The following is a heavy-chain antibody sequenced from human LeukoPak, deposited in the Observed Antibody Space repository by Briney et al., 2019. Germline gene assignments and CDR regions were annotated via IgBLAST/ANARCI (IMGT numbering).Heavy chain of an antibody. D-gene: IGHD3-16*02. CDR2: FSSSGSTI. CDR1: GFTFSSYA. V-gene: IGHV3-48*04. J-gene: IGHJ4*02. Sequence: GGSLRLSCAASGFTFSSYALSWVRQAPGKGLEWVSYFSSSGSTIYYADSVKGRFTISRDNAKNSLYLQMNSLRAEDTAVYYCARDRRRLRLGELSLPPGYWGQGTLVTVSS. CDR3: ARDRRRLRLGELSLPPGY.